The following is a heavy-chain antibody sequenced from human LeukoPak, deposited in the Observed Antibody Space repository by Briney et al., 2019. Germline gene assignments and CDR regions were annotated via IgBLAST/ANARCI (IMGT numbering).Heavy chain of an antibody. CDR1: GYTFTGYY. CDR3: ARGYLALPYCSGGSCYANWFDP. Sequence: ASVKVSCKASGYTFTGYYMHWVRQAPGQGLEWMGWINPNSGGTNYAQKFQGWVTMTRDTSISTAYMGLSRLRSDDTAVYYCARGYLALPYCSGGSCYANWFDPWGQGTLVTVSS. CDR2: INPNSGGT. D-gene: IGHD2-15*01. J-gene: IGHJ5*02. V-gene: IGHV1-2*04.